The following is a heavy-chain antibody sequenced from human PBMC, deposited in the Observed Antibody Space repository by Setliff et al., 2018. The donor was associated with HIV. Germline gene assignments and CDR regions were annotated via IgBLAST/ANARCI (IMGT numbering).Heavy chain of an antibody. CDR3: ARGRGSY. J-gene: IGHJ4*02. CDR2: IFTSGST. D-gene: IGHD1-26*01. V-gene: IGHV4-61*09. CDR1: GDSINSGSYY. Sequence: SETLSLTCTVSGDSINSGSYYWSWIRQPAGEGLEWIGHIFTSGSTTYNPSLKSRVSISLDTSKNQFSLKLSSVTAADTAVYHCARGRGSYWGQGTLVTVSS.